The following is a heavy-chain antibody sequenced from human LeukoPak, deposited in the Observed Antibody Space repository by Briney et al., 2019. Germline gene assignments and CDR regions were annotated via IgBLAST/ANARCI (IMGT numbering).Heavy chain of an antibody. CDR1: GGTFSSYA. Sequence: SVKVSCKAPGGTFSSYAISWVRQAPGQGLEWMGGIIPIFGTANYAQKFQGRVTITADESTSTAYMELSSLRSEDTAVYYCASSTRSLVPYNFDYWGQGTLVTVSS. J-gene: IGHJ4*02. D-gene: IGHD6-13*01. CDR2: IIPIFGTA. CDR3: ASSTRSLVPYNFDY. V-gene: IGHV1-69*13.